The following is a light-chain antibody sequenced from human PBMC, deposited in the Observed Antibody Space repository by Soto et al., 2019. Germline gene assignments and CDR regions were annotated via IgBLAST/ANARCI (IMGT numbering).Light chain of an antibody. Sequence: DIQMTQSPSTLSASVGDRVTITCRASQSISSWLAWYQQKPGKAPKLLIYKASSLESGVPSRFSGSGSGTEFTLTISSLQTEDFATYYCQQAASFPITFGQGTRLEIK. CDR3: QQAASFPIT. CDR1: QSISSW. J-gene: IGKJ5*01. V-gene: IGKV1-5*03. CDR2: KAS.